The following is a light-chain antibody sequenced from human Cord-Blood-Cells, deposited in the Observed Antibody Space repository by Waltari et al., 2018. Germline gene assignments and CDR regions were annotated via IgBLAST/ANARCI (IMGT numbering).Light chain of an antibody. J-gene: IGKJ2*03. V-gene: IGKV1-9*01. CDR2: AAS. Sequence: DIQLTQSPSFLSASVGDRVHITCRASQGISSYLAWYQQKPGKAPKLLIYAASTLQSGVPSRFSGSGSGTEFTLTISSLQPEDVATYYCQQLNSYPYSCGQGTKLEIK. CDR3: QQLNSYPYS. CDR1: QGISSY.